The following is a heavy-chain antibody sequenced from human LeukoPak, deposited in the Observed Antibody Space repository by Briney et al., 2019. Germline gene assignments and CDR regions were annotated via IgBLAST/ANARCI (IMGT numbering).Heavy chain of an antibody. V-gene: IGHV1-69*05. CDR3: ARSPAYGSGSEFDY. CDR2: IIPIFGTA. J-gene: IGHJ4*02. D-gene: IGHD3-10*01. CDR1: GGTFSSYA. Sequence: SVKVSCKASGGTFSSYAISWVRQAPGQGPEWMGRIIPIFGTANYAQKLHGRVTITTDESTSTAYMELSSLRSEDTAVYYCARSPAYGSGSEFDYWGQGTLVTVSS.